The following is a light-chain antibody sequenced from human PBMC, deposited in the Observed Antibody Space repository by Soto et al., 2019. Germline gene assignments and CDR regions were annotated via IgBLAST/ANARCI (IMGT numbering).Light chain of an antibody. CDR3: QQYGSSPVT. CDR1: QSVSSSY. CDR2: GAS. J-gene: IGKJ2*01. Sequence: EIVLTQSPGTLSLSPGESATLACRASQSVSSSYLAWYQQKPGQAPRLLIYGASSRATGILDRFSGSGSGTDVTLTISRLEPEDFAVYYCQQYGSSPVTFGQGTKLELK. V-gene: IGKV3-20*01.